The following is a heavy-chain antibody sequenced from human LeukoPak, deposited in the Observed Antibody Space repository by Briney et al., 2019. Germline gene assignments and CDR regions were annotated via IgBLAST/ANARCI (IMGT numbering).Heavy chain of an antibody. J-gene: IGHJ4*02. CDR3: VTLTSGYYRY. V-gene: IGHV3-64D*09. CDR1: ELSFSSYT. D-gene: IGHD3-22*01. Sequence: GGSLRLSCSASELSFSSYTMHWVRQAPGKGLEYVSAISINGDITKYADSVKGRFTISRDDSKNTLYLQMSSLRAEDTAVYYCVTLTSGYYRYWGQGTLVTVSS. CDR2: ISINGDIT.